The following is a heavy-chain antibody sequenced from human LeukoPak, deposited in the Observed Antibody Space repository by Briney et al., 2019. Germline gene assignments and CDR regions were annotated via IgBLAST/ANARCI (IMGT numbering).Heavy chain of an antibody. CDR1: GYSITSSSW. CDR2: IYHSGTT. D-gene: IGHD3-10*01. J-gene: IGHJ4*02. CDR3: ARKENVYYYFDY. Sequence: SETLSLTCAVSGYSITSSSWWGWIRQPPGKGLEWIGYIYHSGTTYYNPSLQGRVTMSVDTSKNQFSLKLSSATAVDTAVYYCARKENVYYYFDYWGQGTLVTVSS. V-gene: IGHV4-28*01.